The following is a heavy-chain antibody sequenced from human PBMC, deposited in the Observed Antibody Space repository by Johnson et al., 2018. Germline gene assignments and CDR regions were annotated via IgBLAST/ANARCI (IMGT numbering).Heavy chain of an antibody. CDR1: GFTFSSYD. D-gene: IGHD2-2*02. CDR3: AKDSHAPIGAFDI. J-gene: IGHJ3*02. Sequence: EVQLLESGGGWVQPGGSLRLSCAASGFTFSSYDMHWVRQATGKGLEWVSGIGSAGDTYYPGSVKGRFTISRDNAKNSLYLQMNSLRAEDTALYYCAKDSHAPIGAFDIWGQGTMVTVSS. CDR2: IGSAGDT. V-gene: IGHV3-13*01.